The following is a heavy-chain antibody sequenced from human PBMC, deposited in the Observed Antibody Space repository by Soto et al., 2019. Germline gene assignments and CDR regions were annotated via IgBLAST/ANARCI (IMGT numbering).Heavy chain of an antibody. J-gene: IGHJ4*02. CDR2: ISAYNGNT. V-gene: IGHV1-18*01. Sequence: GASVKVSCKASGYTFTSYGISWVRQAPGQGLEWMGWISAYNGNTNYAQKLQGRVTLTTDTSTSTAYMELRSLSSDDTAVYYCASGYCSSTSCYDFDYWGQGTLVTVSS. CDR1: GYTFTSYG. CDR3: ASGYCSSTSCYDFDY. D-gene: IGHD2-2*03.